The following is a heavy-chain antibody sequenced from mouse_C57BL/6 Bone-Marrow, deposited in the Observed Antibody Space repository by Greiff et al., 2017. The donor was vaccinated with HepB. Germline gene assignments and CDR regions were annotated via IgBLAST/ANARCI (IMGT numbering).Heavy chain of an antibody. Sequence: QVQLQQPGAELVKPGASVKLSCKASGYTFTSYWMHWVKQRPGQGLEWIGMIHPNSGSTNYNEKFKSKATLTVDKSSSTAYMQLSSLTSEDSAVYYCASTLPGYYLYYYAMDYWGQGTSVTVSS. J-gene: IGHJ4*01. V-gene: IGHV1-64*01. CDR1: GYTFTSYW. CDR3: ASTLPGYYLYYYAMDY. D-gene: IGHD2-3*01. CDR2: IHPNSGST.